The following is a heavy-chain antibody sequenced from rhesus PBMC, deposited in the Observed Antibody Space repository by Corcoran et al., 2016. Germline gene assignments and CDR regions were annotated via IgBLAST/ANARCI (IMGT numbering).Heavy chain of an antibody. CDR1: GCSISSSY. V-gene: IGHV4-173*01. D-gene: IGHD3-16*01. J-gene: IGHJ4*01. Sequence: QLQLQESGPGLVKPSETLSVTCAVSGCSISSSYWSWIRQAPGTGLEWIGRISGSGGSTDYNPSLKSRVAISTDTSKNQFSLKLSSVTAADTAVYYCARDLYYYSGSYYWGQGVLVTVSS. CDR2: ISGSGGST. CDR3: ARDLYYYSGSYY.